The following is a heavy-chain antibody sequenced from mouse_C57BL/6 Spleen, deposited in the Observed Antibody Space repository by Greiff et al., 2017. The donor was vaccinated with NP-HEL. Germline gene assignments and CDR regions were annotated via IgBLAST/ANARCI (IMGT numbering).Heavy chain of an antibody. V-gene: IGHV1-82*01. D-gene: IGHD3-3*01. CDR2: IYPGDGDT. CDR1: GYAFSSSW. CDR3: ARRAGYFDV. J-gene: IGHJ1*03. Sequence: QVQLQQSGPELVKPGASVKISCKASGYAFSSSWMNWVKQRPGKGLEWIGRIYPGDGDTNYNGKFKGKATLTADKSSSTAYMQLSSLTSEDSAVYFCARRAGYFDVGGTGTTVTVSS.